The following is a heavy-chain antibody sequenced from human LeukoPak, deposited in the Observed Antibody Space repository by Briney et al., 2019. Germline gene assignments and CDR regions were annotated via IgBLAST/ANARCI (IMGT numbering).Heavy chain of an antibody. CDR1: GGSISSSSYY. D-gene: IGHD3-9*01. V-gene: IGHV4-39*01. Sequence: ASETLSLTCTVSGGSISSSSYYWGWIRQPPGKGLEWIGSIYYSGSTYNNPSLKSRVTISVDTSKNQFSLKLSSVTAADTAVYYCARLLYDILTGYYPFDYWGQGTLVTVSS. CDR3: ARLLYDILTGYYPFDY. J-gene: IGHJ4*02. CDR2: IYYSGST.